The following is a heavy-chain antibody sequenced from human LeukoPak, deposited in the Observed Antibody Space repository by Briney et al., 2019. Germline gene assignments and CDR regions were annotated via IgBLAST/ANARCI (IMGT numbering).Heavy chain of an antibody. CDR3: ARGRDILTVGY. D-gene: IGHD3-9*01. J-gene: IGHJ4*02. CDR2: ISYDGNNK. CDR1: GFTFSSYA. Sequence: GRALRLSCAASGFTFSSYAKQWVRQAPGKGLEWVAVISYDGNNKYHADSVKGRFTISRDNSKNTLYLQMNSLRADDTAVYYCARGRDILTVGYWGQGTLVTVSS. V-gene: IGHV3-30-3*01.